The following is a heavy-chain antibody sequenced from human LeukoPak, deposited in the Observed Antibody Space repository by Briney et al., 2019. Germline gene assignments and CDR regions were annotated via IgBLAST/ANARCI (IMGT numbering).Heavy chain of an antibody. CDR2: IYYSGST. J-gene: IGHJ4*02. CDR1: GGSFSGYY. D-gene: IGHD3-3*01. CDR3: ARSGDLRLEWLFH. Sequence: SETLSLTCAVYGGSFSGYYWSWIRQPPGKGLEWIGSIYYSGSTYYNPSLKSRVTISVDTSKNQFSLKLSSVTAADTAVYYCARSGDLRLEWLFHWGQGTLVTVSS. V-gene: IGHV4-34*01.